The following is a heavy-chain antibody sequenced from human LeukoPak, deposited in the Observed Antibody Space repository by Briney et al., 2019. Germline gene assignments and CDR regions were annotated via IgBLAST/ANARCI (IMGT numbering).Heavy chain of an antibody. CDR1: GFTFSSYA. D-gene: IGHD6-19*01. Sequence: GGSLRLSCSASGFTFSSYAVHWVRQAPGKGLEYVSAISSNGGSTYYADSVKGRFTISRDNSKNTLYLQMSSLRAEDTAVYYCVKRYSSGWYSRVYYFDYWGQGTLVTVSS. V-gene: IGHV3-64D*06. J-gene: IGHJ4*02. CDR3: VKRYSSGWYSRVYYFDY. CDR2: ISSNGGST.